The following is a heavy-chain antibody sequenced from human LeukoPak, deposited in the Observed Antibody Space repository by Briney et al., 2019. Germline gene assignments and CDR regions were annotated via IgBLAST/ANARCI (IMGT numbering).Heavy chain of an antibody. D-gene: IGHD6-13*01. V-gene: IGHV4-39*02. Sequence: SETLSLTCTVSGGSISSSSYYWGWIRQPPGKGLEWIGSIYYSGSTYYNPSLKSRVTISVDTSKNQFSLKLSSVTAADTAVYYCAGDPRWYPQGDYWGQGTLVTVSS. J-gene: IGHJ4*02. CDR3: AGDPRWYPQGDY. CDR2: IYYSGST. CDR1: GGSISSSSYY.